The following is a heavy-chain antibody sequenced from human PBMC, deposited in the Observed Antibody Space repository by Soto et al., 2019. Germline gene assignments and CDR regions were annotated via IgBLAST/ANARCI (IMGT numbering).Heavy chain of an antibody. CDR1: GYTFTSHD. V-gene: IGHV1-8*01. J-gene: IGHJ4*01. CDR3: GRGCRTNWPKPYDY. Sequence: QVQLAQSGAEVKKPGASVKVSCKASGYTFTSHDINWVRQATGQGLEWMGWMNPNSGNTDYAQKCQGRVTMTRDTSVRTASVGLGSQRSEDTYICYCGRGCRTNWPKPYDYWGQGTHIPVSS. D-gene: IGHD1-1*01. CDR2: MNPNSGNT.